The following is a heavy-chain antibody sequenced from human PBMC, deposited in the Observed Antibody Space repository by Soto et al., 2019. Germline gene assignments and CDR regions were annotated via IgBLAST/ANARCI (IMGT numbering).Heavy chain of an antibody. Sequence: GASVKVSCKASGYTFTSYAMHWVRQAPGQRLEWMGWINAGNGNTKYSQKFQGRVTITRDTSASTAYMELSSLRSEDTAVYYCARDSSSSYYYYYYMDFWGKGTTVTVSS. CDR2: INAGNGNT. CDR1: GYTFTSYA. J-gene: IGHJ6*03. CDR3: ARDSSSSYYYYYYMDF. D-gene: IGHD6-6*01. V-gene: IGHV1-3*01.